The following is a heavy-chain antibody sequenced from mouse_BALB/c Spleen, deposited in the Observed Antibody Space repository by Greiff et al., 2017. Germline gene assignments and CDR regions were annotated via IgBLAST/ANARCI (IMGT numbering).Heavy chain of an antibody. J-gene: IGHJ2*01. V-gene: IGHV1-4*02. CDR3: ARGGYDLYYFDY. Sequence: VKLQESAAELARPGASVKMSCKASGYTFTSYTMHWVKQRPGQGLEWIGYINPSSGYTEYNQKFKDKTTLTADKSSSTAYMQLSSLTSEDSAVYYCARGGYDLYYFDYWGQGTTLTVSS. CDR1: GYTFTSYT. CDR2: INPSSGYT. D-gene: IGHD2-2*01.